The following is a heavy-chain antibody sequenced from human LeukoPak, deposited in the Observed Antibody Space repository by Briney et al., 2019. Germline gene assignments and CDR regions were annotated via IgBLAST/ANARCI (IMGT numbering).Heavy chain of an antibody. CDR1: GFTFSSYG. CDR3: ARGTYDFWSGALSSNGRGYMDV. CDR2: IRYDGSNK. Sequence: PGGSLRLSCAASGFTFSSYGMHWVRQAPGKGLEWVAFIRYDGSNKYYADSVKGRFTISRDNSKNTLYLQMNSLRAEDTAVYYCARGTYDFWSGALSSNGRGYMDVWGKGTTVTVSS. D-gene: IGHD3-3*01. J-gene: IGHJ6*03. V-gene: IGHV3-30*02.